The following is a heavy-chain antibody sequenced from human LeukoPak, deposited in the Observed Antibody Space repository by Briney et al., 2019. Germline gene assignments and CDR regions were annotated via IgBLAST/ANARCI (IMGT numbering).Heavy chain of an antibody. V-gene: IGHV3-7*03. CDR3: ARAQGYFDY. CDR1: GFTFSSYW. Sequence: PGRSLRLSCAASGFTFSSYWMSWVRQAPGKGLEWVANIKKDGSEKYYGDSVKGRFTISRDNAKNSLYLQMNSLRAEDTAVYYCARAQGYFDYWGQGTLVTVSS. J-gene: IGHJ4*02. CDR2: IKKDGSEK.